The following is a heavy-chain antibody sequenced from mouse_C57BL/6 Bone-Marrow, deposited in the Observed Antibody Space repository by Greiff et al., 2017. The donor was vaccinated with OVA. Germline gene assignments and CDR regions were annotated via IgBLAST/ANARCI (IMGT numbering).Heavy chain of an antibody. D-gene: IGHD2-4*01. Sequence: VPLQQSGPGLVAPSQSLSITCTVSGFSLTSSGVHWVRPPPGKVLEWLVVIWSDGSTTYNSALKSRLSISKDNSKSQVFLKMNSLQTDDTAMYYCARHGRLPWYFDVWGTGTTVTVSS. CDR3: ARHGRLPWYFDV. CDR1: GFSLTSSG. V-gene: IGHV2-6-1*01. J-gene: IGHJ1*03. CDR2: IWSDGST.